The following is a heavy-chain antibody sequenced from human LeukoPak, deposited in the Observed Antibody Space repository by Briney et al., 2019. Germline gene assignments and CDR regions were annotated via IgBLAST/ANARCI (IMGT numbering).Heavy chain of an antibody. CDR2: ISSSGSTI. D-gene: IGHD3-10*01. J-gene: IGHJ4*02. CDR3: ARAGGSGSYYAWYFDY. CDR1: GFTFSDYY. Sequence: PGGSLRLSYAASGFTFSDYYMSWIRQAPGKGLEWVSYISSSGSTIYYADSVKGRFTISRDNAKNSLYLQMNSLRAEDTAVYYCARAGGSGSYYAWYFDYWGQGTLVTVSS. V-gene: IGHV3-11*01.